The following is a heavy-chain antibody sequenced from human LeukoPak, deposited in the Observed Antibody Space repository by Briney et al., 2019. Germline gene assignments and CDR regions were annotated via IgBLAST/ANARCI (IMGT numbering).Heavy chain of an antibody. D-gene: IGHD4-17*01. J-gene: IGHJ3*02. CDR2: INHSGST. V-gene: IGHV4-34*01. CDR1: GGSLSDYY. Sequence: SETLSLTCAVYGGSLSDYYWSWIRQPPGKGLEWIGEINHSGSTNYNPPLKSRVTISVDTSKKQFSLKLSSVTAADTAVYYCARGGDGVNDAFDIWGQGTMVTVSS. CDR3: ARGGDGVNDAFDI.